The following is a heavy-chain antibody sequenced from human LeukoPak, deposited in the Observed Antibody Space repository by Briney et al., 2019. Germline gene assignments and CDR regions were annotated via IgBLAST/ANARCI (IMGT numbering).Heavy chain of an antibody. V-gene: IGHV1-69*05. J-gene: IGHJ6*03. D-gene: IGHD6-6*01. CDR3: AREVLSVAARPNYYYMDV. CDR2: IIPIFGTA. CDR1: GGAFSSYA. Sequence: SVKVSCKASGGAFSSYAISWVRQAPGQGLEWMGGIIPIFGTANYAQKFQGRVTITTDESTSTAYMELSSLRSEDTAVYYCAREVLSVAARPNYYYMDVWGKGTTVTVSS.